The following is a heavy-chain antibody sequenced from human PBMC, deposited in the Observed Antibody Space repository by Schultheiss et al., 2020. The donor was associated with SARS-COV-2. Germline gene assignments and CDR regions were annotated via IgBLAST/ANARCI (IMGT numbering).Heavy chain of an antibody. J-gene: IGHJ5*02. CDR3: ASISTIFGVVRAP. CDR1: GGSISSYY. D-gene: IGHD3-3*01. Sequence: SETLSLTCTVSGGSISSYYWSWIRQPPGKGLEWIGEINHSGSTNYNPSLKSRVTISVDTSKNQFSLKLSSVTAADTAVYYCASISTIFGVVRAPWGQGTLVTVFS. V-gene: IGHV4-34*01. CDR2: INHSGST.